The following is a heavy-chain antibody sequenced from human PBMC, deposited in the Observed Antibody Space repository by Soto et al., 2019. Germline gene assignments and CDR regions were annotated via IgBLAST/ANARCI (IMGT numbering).Heavy chain of an antibody. V-gene: IGHV1-18*01. CDR3: ARGVDYYDSSVYQSISLWGS. CDR2: ISAYNGNT. D-gene: IGHD3-22*01. CDR1: GYTFTSYG. Sequence: ASVKVSCKASGYTFTSYGISWVRQAPGQGLEWMGWISAYNGNTNCAQKLQGRVTMTTDTSTSTAYMELRSLRSDDTAVYYCARGVDYYDSSVYQSISLWGSWGQGTRVTVSS. J-gene: IGHJ5*02.